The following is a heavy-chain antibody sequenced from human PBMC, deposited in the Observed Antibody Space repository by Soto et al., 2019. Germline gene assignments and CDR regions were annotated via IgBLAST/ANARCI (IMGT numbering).Heavy chain of an antibody. V-gene: IGHV4-39*01. CDR2: IYYSGST. J-gene: IGHJ4*02. CDR1: GGSISSSSYY. D-gene: IGHD2-15*01. Sequence: SETLSLTCTVSGGSISSSSYYWGWIRQPPGKGLEWIGSIYYSGSTYYNPSLKSRVTISVDTSKNQFSLKLSSVTAADTAVYYCASPYCSGGSCYFNYWGQGTLVTVSS. CDR3: ASPYCSGGSCYFNY.